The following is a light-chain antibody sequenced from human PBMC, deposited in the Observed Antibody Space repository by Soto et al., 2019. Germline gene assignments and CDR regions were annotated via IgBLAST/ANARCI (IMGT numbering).Light chain of an antibody. Sequence: EIVLTQSPGTLSLSPGERATLSCRASQSVTSSYLAWYQQQPGQAPRLLIYGASSKATGIPDRFSGSGSGTDFTLTSSRLEPEDFAVYYCQQYGSSPTFGQRTRLQIK. CDR1: QSVTSSY. V-gene: IGKV3-20*01. J-gene: IGKJ5*01. CDR3: QQYGSSPT. CDR2: GAS.